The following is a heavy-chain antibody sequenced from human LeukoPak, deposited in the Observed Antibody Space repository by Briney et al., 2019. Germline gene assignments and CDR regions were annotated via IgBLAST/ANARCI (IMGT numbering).Heavy chain of an antibody. D-gene: IGHD5-18*01. Sequence: GGSLRLSCAASGFTFSSYSMNWVRQAPGKGLEWVAVISYDGSNKYYADSVKGRFTISRDNSKNTLYLQMNSLRAEDTAVYYCARGKPDTAMVENPFDYWGQGTLVTVSS. CDR1: GFTFSSYS. V-gene: IGHV3-30*04. CDR3: ARGKPDTAMVENPFDY. J-gene: IGHJ4*02. CDR2: ISYDGSNK.